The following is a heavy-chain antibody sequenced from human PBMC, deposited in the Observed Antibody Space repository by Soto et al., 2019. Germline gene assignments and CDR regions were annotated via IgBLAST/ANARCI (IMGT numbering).Heavy chain of an antibody. CDR1: GGSFIDHY. D-gene: IGHD4-4*01. CDR3: TRTTEKVGKEGLDD. CDR2: ISYSDYT. J-gene: IGHJ4*02. Sequence: PSETLSLTCSVSGGSFIDHYWTWTRQPPGKGREWIGYISYSDYTNYKVSLKSRLTMSEAMPNNQFSLKLNSLTPPDTAVYTCTRTTEKVGKEGLDDWGQGADVAVSS. V-gene: IGHV4-59*11.